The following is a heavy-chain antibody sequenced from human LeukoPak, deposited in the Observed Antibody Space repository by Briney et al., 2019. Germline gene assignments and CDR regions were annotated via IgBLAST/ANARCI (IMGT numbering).Heavy chain of an antibody. CDR2: ISSSSGTI. CDR1: GFTLSSYS. Sequence: PGGSLRLSCAASGFTLSSYSMNWVRQAPGKGLEWVSYISSSSGTIYYADSVKGRFTISRDNSKNTLYLQMNSLRAEDTAVYYCARLHSSGWLYNFDYWGQGTLVTVSS. J-gene: IGHJ4*02. D-gene: IGHD6-19*01. CDR3: ARLHSSGWLYNFDY. V-gene: IGHV3-48*01.